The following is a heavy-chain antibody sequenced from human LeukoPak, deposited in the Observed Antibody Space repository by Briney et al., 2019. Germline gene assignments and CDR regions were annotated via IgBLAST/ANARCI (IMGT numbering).Heavy chain of an antibody. CDR3: AKDVSPGIAVAVWPFDL. J-gene: IGHJ5*02. CDR1: GFTFSSYA. Sequence: GGSLRLSCAASGFTFSSYAMSWVRRAPGKGLEWVSAISGSGGSTYYADSVKGRFTISRDNSKNTLYLQMNSLRAEDTAVYYCAKDVSPGIAVAVWPFDLWGQGTLVTVSS. CDR2: ISGSGGST. D-gene: IGHD6-19*01. V-gene: IGHV3-23*01.